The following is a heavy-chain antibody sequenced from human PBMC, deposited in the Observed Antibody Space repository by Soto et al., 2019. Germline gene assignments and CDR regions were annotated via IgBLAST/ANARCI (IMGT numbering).Heavy chain of an antibody. CDR2: IHHSGIT. CDR1: GDSLSTDYW. V-gene: IGHV4-4*02. CDR3: ARGISYRWVY. D-gene: IGHD3-16*02. Sequence: SETLSLTCTVSGDSLSTDYWWSWVRQPPGRGLEWIGEIHHSGITNYIQSVRSRVTMSVDKSNNQVSLELTSVAAADTAVYYCARGISYRWVYWGQGILVTVSS. J-gene: IGHJ4*02.